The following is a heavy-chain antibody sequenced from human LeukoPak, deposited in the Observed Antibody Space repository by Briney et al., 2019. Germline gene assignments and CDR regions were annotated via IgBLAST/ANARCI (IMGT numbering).Heavy chain of an antibody. V-gene: IGHV3-48*03. J-gene: IGHJ4*02. CDR3: ARSFDF. Sequence: PGGSLRLSCAASGFTFSSFEMNWVRQAPGKGLEWVSYIGTSGTVIYYADSVRGRFTISRDNAKNSLYLQMNSQRAEDTSVYYCARSFDFWGQGTLVTVSS. CDR2: IGTSGTVI. CDR1: GFTFSSFE.